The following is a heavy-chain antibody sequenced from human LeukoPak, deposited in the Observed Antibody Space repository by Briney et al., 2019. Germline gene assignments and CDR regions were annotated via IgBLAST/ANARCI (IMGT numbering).Heavy chain of an antibody. J-gene: IGHJ3*02. CDR1: GFTFSSYG. CDR3: AKDLAARMTLGESDAFDI. D-gene: IGHD2-15*01. V-gene: IGHV3-30*18. CDR2: ISYDGSNK. Sequence: GGSLRLSCAASGFTFSSYGMHWVRQAPGKGLEWVAVISYDGSNKYYADSVKGRFTISRDNSKNTLYLQMNSLRAEDTAVYYCAKDLAARMTLGESDAFDIWGQGTMVTVSS.